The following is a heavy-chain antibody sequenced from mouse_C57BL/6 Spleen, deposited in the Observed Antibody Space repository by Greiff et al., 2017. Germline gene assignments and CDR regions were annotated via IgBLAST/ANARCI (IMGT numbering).Heavy chain of an antibody. CDR3: RIECSLDY. V-gene: IGHV1-81*01. CDR2: IYPGSGNT. Sequence: VQLKQPGAELVRPGASVKLSCKASGYTFTSYCISWVKQSTGQGLEWIGDIYPGSGNTYYNEKFKGKATLTADKSSSTAYMELRSLTSEDSAVYFCRIECSLDYWGQGTTLTVSS. J-gene: IGHJ2*01. CDR1: GYTFTSYC. D-gene: IGHD1-1*01.